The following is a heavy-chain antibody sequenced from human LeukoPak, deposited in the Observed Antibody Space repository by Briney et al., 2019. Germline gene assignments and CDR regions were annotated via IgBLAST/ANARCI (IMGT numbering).Heavy chain of an antibody. J-gene: IGHJ3*02. Sequence: GESLQISCKGSGYSFTSYWIGWVRQLPGKGLEWMGIIYPGDSDTRYSPSFQGQVTISADKSISTAYLQWSGLKASDTAMYYCARQDTAMVDAFDIWGQGTMVTVSS. CDR2: IYPGDSDT. D-gene: IGHD5-18*01. CDR1: GYSFTSYW. V-gene: IGHV5-51*01. CDR3: ARQDTAMVDAFDI.